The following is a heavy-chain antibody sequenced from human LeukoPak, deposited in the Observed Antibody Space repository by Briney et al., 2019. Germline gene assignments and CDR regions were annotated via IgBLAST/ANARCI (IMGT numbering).Heavy chain of an antibody. Sequence: PSDTLSLTCTVSVRSISSYYWRWIRQPPGKGLECMGYIYYSGSTNYNPSLKSRVTISVDTSKNQFSLKPSSVTAADAAVYYCARDYLHYYGSGSPRPVWGKGTTVTVSS. V-gene: IGHV4-59*01. CDR2: IYYSGST. CDR3: ARDYLHYYGSGSPRPV. D-gene: IGHD3-10*01. CDR1: VRSISSYY. J-gene: IGHJ6*04.